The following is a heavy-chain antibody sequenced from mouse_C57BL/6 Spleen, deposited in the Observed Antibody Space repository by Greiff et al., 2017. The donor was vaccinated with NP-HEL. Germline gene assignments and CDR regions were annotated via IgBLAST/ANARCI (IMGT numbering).Heavy chain of an antibody. CDR2: ISYDGSN. V-gene: IGHV3-6*01. CDR3: ARDYGYAMDY. Sequence: EVQLQQSGPGLVKPSQSLSLTCSVTGYSITSGYYWNWIRQFPGNKLEWMGYISYDGSNNYNPSLKNRISITRDTSKNQFFLKLNSVTTEDTATYYCARDYGYAMDYWGQGTSVTVSS. CDR1: GYSITSGYY. D-gene: IGHD1-1*01. J-gene: IGHJ4*01.